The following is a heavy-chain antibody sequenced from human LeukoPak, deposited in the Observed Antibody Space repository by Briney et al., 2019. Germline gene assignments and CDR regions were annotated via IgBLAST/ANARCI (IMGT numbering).Heavy chain of an antibody. J-gene: IGHJ5*02. CDR3: ARTGPYYDISPRPNWFDP. CDR2: ISAYNGNT. CDR1: GYTFTSYG. D-gene: IGHD3-9*01. Sequence: ASVTVSCKASGYTFTSYGISWVRQAPGQGLEWMGWISAYNGNTNYAQTLQGRVTMTTDTSTSTAYMELRSLRSDDTAVYYCARTGPYYDISPRPNWFDPWGQGTLVTVSS. V-gene: IGHV1-18*01.